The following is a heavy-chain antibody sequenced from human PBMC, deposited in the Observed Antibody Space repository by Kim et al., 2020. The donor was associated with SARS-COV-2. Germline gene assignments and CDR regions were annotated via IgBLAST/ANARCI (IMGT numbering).Heavy chain of an antibody. CDR1: GGTFSSYA. CDR2: IIPIFGTR. CDR3: ARSIGYDSYYYYGMDV. Sequence: SVKVSCKASGGTFSSYAISWVRQAPGQGLEWMGGIIPIFGTRKYRQKFQGRVTITADESTSTAYMELSSLRSEDTAVYYCARSIGYDSYYYYGMDVWGQGTTVTVSS. J-gene: IGHJ6*02. V-gene: IGHV1-69*13. D-gene: IGHD5-12*01.